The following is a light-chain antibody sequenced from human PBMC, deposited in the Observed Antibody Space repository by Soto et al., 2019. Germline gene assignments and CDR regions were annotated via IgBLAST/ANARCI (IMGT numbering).Light chain of an antibody. J-gene: IGLJ3*02. V-gene: IGLV2-8*01. CDR2: EVN. CDR3: SSYAGSNNWV. Sequence: QSALTQPPSASESPGQSVTISCTGTSSDFGGYNYVSWYQQHPGKAPKLMIYEVNNRPSGVPDRFSGTKSGNTASLTVSGLQAEDEADYYCSSYAGSNNWVFGGGTKLTVL. CDR1: SSDFGGYNY.